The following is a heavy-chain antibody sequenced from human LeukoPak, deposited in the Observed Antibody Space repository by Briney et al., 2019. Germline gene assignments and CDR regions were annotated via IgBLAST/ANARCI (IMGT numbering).Heavy chain of an antibody. D-gene: IGHD3-22*01. Sequence: SETLSLTCTVSGGSISSYYWSWIRQPPGKGLEWIGYIYYSGSTNYNPSLKSRVTISVDTSKNQFSLKLSSVTAADAAMYYCARAYWYDASGPLDYWGQGTLVTVSS. J-gene: IGHJ4*02. CDR1: GGSISSYY. CDR3: ARAYWYDASGPLDY. CDR2: IYYSGST. V-gene: IGHV4-59*12.